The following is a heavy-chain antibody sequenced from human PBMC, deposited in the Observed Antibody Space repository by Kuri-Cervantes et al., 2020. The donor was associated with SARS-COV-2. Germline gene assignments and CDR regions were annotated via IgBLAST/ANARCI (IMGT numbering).Heavy chain of an antibody. CDR1: GFTFGSYE. Sequence: GGSLRLSCAASGFTFGSYEMNWVRQAPGKGLEWVATISYDGSNQYYGDSVKGRFTFSRDNSKNRMYLQMDSLRSEDTAVYYCARIPGYSSGWLAFDIWGQGTMVTVSS. J-gene: IGHJ3*02. CDR3: ARIPGYSSGWLAFDI. V-gene: IGHV3-30*03. CDR2: ISYDGSNQ. D-gene: IGHD6-19*01.